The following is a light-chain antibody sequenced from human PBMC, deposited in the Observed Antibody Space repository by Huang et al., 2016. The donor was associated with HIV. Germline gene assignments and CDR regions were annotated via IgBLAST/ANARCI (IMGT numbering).Light chain of an antibody. V-gene: IGKV3-11*01. CDR1: QSVRSH. J-gene: IGKJ4*01. CDR2: EAS. Sequence: EIVLTQSPATLSLDPGERATLSCRASQSVRSHLAWSQQKPGQAPRHLSYEASGRATGIRARFSGSGCGTEFNLTINSREPEDVAVYDCQQRSNWPPELTFGGGTKVEIK. CDR3: QQRSNWPPELT.